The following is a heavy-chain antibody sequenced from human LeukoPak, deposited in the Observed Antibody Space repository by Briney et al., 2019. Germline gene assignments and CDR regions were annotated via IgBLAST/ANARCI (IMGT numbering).Heavy chain of an antibody. Sequence: ASVKVSCKASGYTFTGSYIHWVRQAPGQGLEWMGIINPNGGSTSYAQKFQGRVTMTRDTSTSTVYMDLSSLRSEDTAVYYCATPLYSSGCPDYWGQGTLVTVSS. J-gene: IGHJ4*02. CDR2: INPNGGST. D-gene: IGHD6-19*01. V-gene: IGHV1-46*01. CDR1: GYTFTGSY. CDR3: ATPLYSSGCPDY.